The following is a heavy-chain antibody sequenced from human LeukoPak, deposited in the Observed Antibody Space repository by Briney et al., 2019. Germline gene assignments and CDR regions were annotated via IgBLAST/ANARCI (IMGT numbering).Heavy chain of an antibody. CDR3: AKDPSLRVTTDY. Sequence: AGGSLRLSCAASGFTFSRYSMNWVRQAPGKGLEWVAYMSSSGHKIQYADSVRGRFSISRDDAKNSLYLQMSSLRAEDSAVYYCAKDPSLRVTTDYWGQGTLVTVSS. D-gene: IGHD2-21*02. V-gene: IGHV3-48*04. J-gene: IGHJ4*02. CDR2: MSSSGHKI. CDR1: GFTFSRYS.